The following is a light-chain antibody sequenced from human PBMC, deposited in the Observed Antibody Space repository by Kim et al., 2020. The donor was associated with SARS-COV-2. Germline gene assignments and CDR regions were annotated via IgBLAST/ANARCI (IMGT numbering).Light chain of an antibody. CDR1: SGSVSTNYY. J-gene: IGLJ3*02. CDR3: LLSLAIGFPM. CDR2: STN. Sequence: GGTVTLTCGLSSGSVSTNYYPSWYQQTPGQAPRTLIYSTNIRSSGVPDRFSGSILGNKAALTITGAQADDESDYYCLLSLAIGFPMFGGGTQLTVL. V-gene: IGLV8-61*01.